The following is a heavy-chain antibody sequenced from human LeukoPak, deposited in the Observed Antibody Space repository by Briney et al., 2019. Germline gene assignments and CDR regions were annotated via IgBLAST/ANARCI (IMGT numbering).Heavy chain of an antibody. D-gene: IGHD3-3*01. V-gene: IGHV3-7*01. CDR1: GFTFSSYW. CDR3: ARDRTIFGVETRH. J-gene: IGHJ4*02. Sequence: PGGSLRLSCAASGFTFSSYWMSWVRQAPGKGLEWVANIKQDGSEKYYVDSVKGRFTISRDNAKNSLYLQMNSLRAEDTAVYYCARDRTIFGVETRHWGQGTLVTVSS. CDR2: IKQDGSEK.